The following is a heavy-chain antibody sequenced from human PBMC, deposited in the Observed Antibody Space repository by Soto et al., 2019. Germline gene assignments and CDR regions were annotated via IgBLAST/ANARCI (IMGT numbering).Heavy chain of an antibody. CDR1: GYTFTTYW. CDR3: ARPKHDFLPGATMPGGMDV. J-gene: IGHJ6*02. D-gene: IGHD3-9*01. Sequence: ESLKISCKGPGYTFTTYWIGWVRQMPGKGLDWMGIIYPVDSDTRYSPSFQGQVTISVDKSISTAYLQWSSLKASDSAMYYCARPKHDFLPGATMPGGMDVWGQGTTVTVSS. V-gene: IGHV5-51*01. CDR2: IYPVDSDT.